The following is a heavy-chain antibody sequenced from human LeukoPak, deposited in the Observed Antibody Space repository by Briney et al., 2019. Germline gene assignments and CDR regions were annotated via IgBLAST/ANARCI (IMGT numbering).Heavy chain of an antibody. V-gene: IGHV1-18*01. CDR3: TRDPFGFGIDH. CDR1: GYTFTSYG. J-gene: IGHJ4*02. Sequence: GASVKVSCKASGYTFTSYGISWVRQAPGQGLEWMGWISAYNGNTNYAQKLQGRVTMTTDTPTTTAYMDLRSLRPDDTAIYYCTRDPFGFGIDHWGQGTLVTVSP. D-gene: IGHD3-10*01. CDR2: ISAYNGNT.